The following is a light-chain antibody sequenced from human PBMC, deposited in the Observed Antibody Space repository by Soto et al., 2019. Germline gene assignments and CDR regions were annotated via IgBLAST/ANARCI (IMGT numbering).Light chain of an antibody. J-gene: IGKJ1*01. CDR3: QQYTAYPWT. CDR2: DAS. Sequence: DIPMTQSPSTLSASVGDRVTITCRASQTISNWLAWYQQKPGKAPKLLIYDASSLESGVPSRFSGSGSGTQFTLTISSLQPDDFATYYCQQYTAYPWTFGQGTKVEIK. V-gene: IGKV1-5*01. CDR1: QTISNW.